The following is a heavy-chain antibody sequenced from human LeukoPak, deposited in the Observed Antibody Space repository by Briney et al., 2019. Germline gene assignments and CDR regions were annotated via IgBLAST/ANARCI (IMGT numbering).Heavy chain of an antibody. D-gene: IGHD3-10*01. J-gene: IGHJ4*02. V-gene: IGHV4-30-4*01. CDR1: GGSISSGDYY. CDR2: TYYSGST. Sequence: SETLSLTCTVSGGSISSGDYYWSWIRQPPGKGLEWIGYTYYSGSTYYNPSLKSRVTISVDTSKNQFSLKLSSVTAADTAVYYCARADCYGSGTGIDYWGQGTLVTVSS. CDR3: ARADCYGSGTGIDY.